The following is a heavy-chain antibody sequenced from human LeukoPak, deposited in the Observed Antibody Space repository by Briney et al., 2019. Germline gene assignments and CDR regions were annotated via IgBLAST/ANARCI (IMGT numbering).Heavy chain of an antibody. V-gene: IGHV4-59*04. CDR1: GGSISSYY. CDR2: ISHSGST. J-gene: IGHJ2*01. Sequence: SETLSLTCTVSGGSISSYYWSWIRQPPGKGLEWIGYISHSGSTYYNPSLKSRVTISVDRSKNQFSLKLTSVTAADTAVYYCARYSSTWPYWYFDLWGRGTLVTVSS. D-gene: IGHD6-13*01. CDR3: ARYSSTWPYWYFDL.